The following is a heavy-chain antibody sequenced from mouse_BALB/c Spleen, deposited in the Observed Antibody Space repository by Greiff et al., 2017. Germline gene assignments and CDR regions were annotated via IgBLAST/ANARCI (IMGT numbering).Heavy chain of an antibody. CDR3: ARQSYWYFDV. V-gene: IGHV5-12-2*01. CDR2: ISNGGGST. CDR1: GFTFSSYT. J-gene: IGHJ1*01. Sequence: EVQLVESGGGLVQPGGSLKLSCAASGFTFSSYTMSWVRQTPEKRLEWVAYISNGGGSTYYPDTVKGRFTISKDNAKNTLYLQMSSLKSEDTAMYYCARQSYWYFDVWGAGTTVTVSS.